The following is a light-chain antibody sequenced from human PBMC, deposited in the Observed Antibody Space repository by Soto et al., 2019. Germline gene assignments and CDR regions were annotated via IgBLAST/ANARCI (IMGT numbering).Light chain of an antibody. CDR3: QQYNSYSGT. J-gene: IGKJ1*01. Sequence: DIQMTQSPSTLSASVGDRVTITCRASQSISSWLAWYQQKPGKAPKLLIYDASSLESGVPSRFSGSGSGTEVTLTISSLQHDDFATYYCQQYNSYSGTFGQGTKVEIK. CDR1: QSISSW. V-gene: IGKV1-5*01. CDR2: DAS.